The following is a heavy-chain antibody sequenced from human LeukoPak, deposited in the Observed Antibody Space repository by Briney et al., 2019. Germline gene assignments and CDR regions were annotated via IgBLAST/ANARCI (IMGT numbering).Heavy chain of an antibody. Sequence: PGGSLRLSCAASGFTFSSYGMHWVRQAPGKGLEWVAVISYDGSNKYYADSVKGRFTISRDNSKNTLYLQMNSLRAEDTAVYYCAREEDDYYDSSGSDGYWGQGTLVTVSS. CDR1: GFTFSSYG. D-gene: IGHD3-22*01. CDR3: AREEDDYYDSSGSDGY. CDR2: ISYDGSNK. V-gene: IGHV3-30*03. J-gene: IGHJ4*02.